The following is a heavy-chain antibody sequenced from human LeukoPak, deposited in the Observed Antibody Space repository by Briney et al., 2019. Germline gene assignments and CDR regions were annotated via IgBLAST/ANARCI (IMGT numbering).Heavy chain of an antibody. CDR1: GFTFSSYA. D-gene: IGHD4-11*01. V-gene: IGHV3-30*04. J-gene: IGHJ4*02. CDR3: ARDQDYSNHDLDY. CDR2: ISYDGSNK. Sequence: GGSLRLSCAASGFTFSSYAMHWVRQAPGKGLEWVAAISYDGSNKYYADSVKGRFTISKDNPKSTLYLQMNSLRGEDTAVYYCARDQDYSNHDLDYWGQGTLVSVST.